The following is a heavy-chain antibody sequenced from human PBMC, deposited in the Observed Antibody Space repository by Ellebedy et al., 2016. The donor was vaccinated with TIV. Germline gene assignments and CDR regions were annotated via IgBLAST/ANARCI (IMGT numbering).Heavy chain of an antibody. CDR3: ASGFDSPSVLLDP. D-gene: IGHD3-22*01. Sequence: MPSETLSLTCTVSGDSVSSGTYYWNWIRQPPGKGLEWIGYINYSGRTSYNPSLKSRVTMSLDTSKNQISLKLNSVTAADTAVYYCASGFDSPSVLLDPWGQGTLVTVSS. V-gene: IGHV4-61*01. J-gene: IGHJ5*02. CDR2: INYSGRT. CDR1: GDSVSSGTYY.